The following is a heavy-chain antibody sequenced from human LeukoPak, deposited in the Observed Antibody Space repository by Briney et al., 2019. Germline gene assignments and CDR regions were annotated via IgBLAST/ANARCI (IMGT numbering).Heavy chain of an antibody. J-gene: IGHJ4*02. Sequence: GGSLRLSCAASGFTFSSYAMSWVRQAPRKGLEWVSAISGSGGSTYYADSVKGRFTISRDNSKNTLYLQMNSLRAEDTAVYYCANHGNWNPGTKFDYWGQGTLVTVSS. CDR2: ISGSGGST. D-gene: IGHD1-1*01. CDR3: ANHGNWNPGTKFDY. CDR1: GFTFSSYA. V-gene: IGHV3-23*01.